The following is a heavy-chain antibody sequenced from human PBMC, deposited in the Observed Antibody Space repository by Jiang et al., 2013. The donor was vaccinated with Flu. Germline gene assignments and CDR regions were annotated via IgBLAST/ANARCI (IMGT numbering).Heavy chain of an antibody. J-gene: IGHJ4*02. CDR2: ISWNSGSI. V-gene: IGHV3-9*01. CDR1: GFTFDDYA. Sequence: GLVQPGRSLRLSCAASGFTFDDYAMHWVRQAPGKGLEWVSGISWNSGSIGYADSVKGRFTISRDNAKNSLYLQMNSLRAEDTALYYCVAGAYYWGQGTLVTVSS. CDR3: VAGAYY. D-gene: IGHD6-13*01.